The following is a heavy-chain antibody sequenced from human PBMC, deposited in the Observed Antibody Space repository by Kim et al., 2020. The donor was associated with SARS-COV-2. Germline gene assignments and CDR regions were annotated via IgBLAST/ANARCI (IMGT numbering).Heavy chain of an antibody. CDR1: GFTFSDYY. J-gene: IGHJ5*02. D-gene: IGHD6-13*01. Sequence: GGSLRLSCAVSGFTFSDYYMSWIRQAPGKGLEWVSYISSTTSYTKYADSVKGRFTISRDNAKNSLYLQMNSLRAEDTAVYYCARVSSGSSSWYWFDPWGQGTPVTVSS. CDR2: ISSTTSYT. V-gene: IGHV3-11*05. CDR3: ARVSSGSSSWYWFDP.